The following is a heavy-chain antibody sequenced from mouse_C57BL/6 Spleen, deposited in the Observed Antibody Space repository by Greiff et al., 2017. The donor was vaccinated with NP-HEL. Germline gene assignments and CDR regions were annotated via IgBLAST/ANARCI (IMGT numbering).Heavy chain of an antibody. CDR2: IRNKANGYTT. D-gene: IGHD1-1*01. Sequence: EVKLMESGGGLVQPGGSLSLSCAASGFTFTDYYMSWVRQPPGKALEWLGFIRNKANGYTTEYSASVKGRFTISRDNSQSILYLQMNALRAEDSATYYCARSSITTGYFDVWGTGTTVTVSS. V-gene: IGHV7-3*01. CDR1: GFTFTDYY. J-gene: IGHJ1*03. CDR3: ARSSITTGYFDV.